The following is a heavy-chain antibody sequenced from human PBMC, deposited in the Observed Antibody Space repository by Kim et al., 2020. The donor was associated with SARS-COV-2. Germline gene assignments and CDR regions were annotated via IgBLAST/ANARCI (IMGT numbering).Heavy chain of an antibody. CDR2: IIPIFGTA. CDR1: GGTFSSYA. CDR3: ARCISVAARGDNWFDP. J-gene: IGHJ5*02. V-gene: IGHV1-69*13. Sequence: SVKVSCKASGGTFSSYAISWVRQAPGQGLEWMGGIIPIFGTANYAQKFQGRVTITADESTSTAYMELSSLRSEDTAVYYCARCISVAARGDNWFDPWGQGTLVTVSS. D-gene: IGHD2-15*01.